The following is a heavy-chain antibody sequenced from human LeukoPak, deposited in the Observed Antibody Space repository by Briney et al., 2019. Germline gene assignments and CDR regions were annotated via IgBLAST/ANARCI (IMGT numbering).Heavy chain of an antibody. D-gene: IGHD5-12*01. Sequence: GGSLRLSCAVSGFPFSSYWMNWVRQPPGKGLEWVAKIKQDGTEKYYVDSVKGRFTISRDNAKNSLYLHMNSVRAEDSAVYYCARGFYSGAYWGQGTLVTVSS. CDR3: ARGFYSGAY. V-gene: IGHV3-7*04. CDR2: IKQDGTEK. J-gene: IGHJ4*02. CDR1: GFPFSSYW.